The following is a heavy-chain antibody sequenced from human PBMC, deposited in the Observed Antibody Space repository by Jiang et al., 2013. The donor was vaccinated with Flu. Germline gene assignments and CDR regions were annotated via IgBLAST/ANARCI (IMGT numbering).Heavy chain of an antibody. CDR1: GVPISSYY. CDR3: VRDRIFGGWTDF. D-gene: IGHD6-19*01. J-gene: IGHJ4*02. CDR2: SHYSGNT. Sequence: GSGLVKPSETLSLTCTVAGVPISSYYWSWIRQSPGKGLEWIGYSHYSGNTQTNPSLKSRVSLSLDTSKNQFSLKLSSVTAADTARYYCVRDRIFGGWTDFWGLGNTGHRLL. V-gene: IGHV4-59*01.